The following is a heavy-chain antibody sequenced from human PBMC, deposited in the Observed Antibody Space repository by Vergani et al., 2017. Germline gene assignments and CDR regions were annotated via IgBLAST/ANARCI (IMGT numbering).Heavy chain of an antibody. CDR3: ARGRRWNSSGWCRLDAFAV. CDR2: INLSGST. CDR1: GGPFSGYY. Sequence: QVQLQQWGAGLLKPSETLSLTCAVYGGPFSGYYWSWIRQPPGKGLEWIGEINLSGSTNYHPSLKIRVTISVDTSKNQFSLKRSSVTAADTAVYYCARGRRWNSSGWCRLDAFAVWGQGRMVTVSS. V-gene: IGHV4-34*01. D-gene: IGHD6-19*01. J-gene: IGHJ3*01.